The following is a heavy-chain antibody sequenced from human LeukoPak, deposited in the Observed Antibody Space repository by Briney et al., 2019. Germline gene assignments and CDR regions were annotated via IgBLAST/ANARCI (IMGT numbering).Heavy chain of an antibody. V-gene: IGHV4-4*07. Sequence: SETLSLTCTVSGGSINSYYWSWIRQPAGTGLEWIGRIYTSGTTNYNPSLKSRVTMSADTSKNQFSLKLSSVTAADTAVYYCAREGVDNWNEQSSAFDIWGQGSMVTVPS. J-gene: IGHJ3*02. D-gene: IGHD1-1*01. CDR2: IYTSGTT. CDR3: AREGVDNWNEQSSAFDI. CDR1: GGSINSYY.